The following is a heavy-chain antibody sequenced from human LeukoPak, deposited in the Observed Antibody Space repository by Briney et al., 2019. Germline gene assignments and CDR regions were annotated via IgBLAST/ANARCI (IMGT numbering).Heavy chain of an antibody. Sequence: KTSETLSLTCTVSGGSISSYYWSWIRQPPGKGLEWIGYIYYSGSTNYNPSLKSRVTISVDTSKNQFSLKLSSVTAADTAVYYCARTTEDCNSASCYQYCFDPWGQGTLVTVSS. CDR1: GGSISSYY. D-gene: IGHD2-2*01. J-gene: IGHJ5*02. CDR2: IYYSGST. V-gene: IGHV4-59*01. CDR3: ARTTEDCNSASCYQYCFDP.